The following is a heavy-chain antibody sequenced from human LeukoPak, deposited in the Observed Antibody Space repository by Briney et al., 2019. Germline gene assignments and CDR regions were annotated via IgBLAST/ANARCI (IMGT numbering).Heavy chain of an antibody. D-gene: IGHD6-13*01. CDR1: GGSISSDY. Sequence: SETLSLTCTVSGGSISSDYWSWIRQPPGRGLEWIGYIYYSGSTNYNPSLKSRVTISVDASKNHFSLKLRSVTAADTAVYYCARDGRIAAAGRGDAFDIWGQGTMVTVSS. CDR2: IYYSGST. J-gene: IGHJ3*02. CDR3: ARDGRIAAAGRGDAFDI. V-gene: IGHV4-59*01.